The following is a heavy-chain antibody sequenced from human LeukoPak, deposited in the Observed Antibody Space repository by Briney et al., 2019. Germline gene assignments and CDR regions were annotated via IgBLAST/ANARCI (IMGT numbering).Heavy chain of an antibody. Sequence: EASVKVSCKASGYSENFYGITWVRQVAGQGLEWMGWISAQHGQTEYAPNSQDRVTMTTDTYTNTAYMELRSLRSDDTAVYYCAGSLGYFTSNVCYLKYWGQGTLVTVSS. V-gene: IGHV1-18*01. J-gene: IGHJ4*02. CDR3: AGSLGYFTSNVCYLKY. D-gene: IGHD2-8*01. CDR1: GYSENFYG. CDR2: ISAQHGQT.